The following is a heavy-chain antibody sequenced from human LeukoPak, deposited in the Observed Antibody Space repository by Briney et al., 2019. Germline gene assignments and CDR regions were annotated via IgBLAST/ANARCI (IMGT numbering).Heavy chain of an antibody. Sequence: AGSLRLSCAASGFTFSSYAMSWVRQAPGKGLEWVSAISGSGGSTYYADSVKGRFTISRDNSKNTLYLQMNSLRAEDTAVYYCAKDPPTDSSGWYFPFDYWGQGTLVTVSS. V-gene: IGHV3-23*01. CDR3: AKDPPTDSSGWYFPFDY. D-gene: IGHD6-19*01. CDR2: ISGSGGST. CDR1: GFTFSSYA. J-gene: IGHJ4*02.